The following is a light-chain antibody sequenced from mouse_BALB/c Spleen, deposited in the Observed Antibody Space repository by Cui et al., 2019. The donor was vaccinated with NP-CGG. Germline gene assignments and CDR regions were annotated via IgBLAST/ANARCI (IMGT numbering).Light chain of an antibody. Sequence: AMVTQESALTTSPGETVTLTCRSSTGAVTTSNYANWVQEKPDHLFTGLIGGTNNRPPGVPARFSGSLIGDKAALTITGAQTEDEAIYFCALWYSNHWVFGGGTKLTVL. V-gene: IGLV1*01. CDR1: TGAVTTSNY. J-gene: IGLJ1*01. CDR2: GTN. CDR3: ALWYSNHWV.